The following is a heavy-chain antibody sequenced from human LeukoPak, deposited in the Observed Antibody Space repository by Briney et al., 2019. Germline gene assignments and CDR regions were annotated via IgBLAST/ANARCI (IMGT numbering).Heavy chain of an antibody. CDR2: IHYSGIT. D-gene: IGHD2-2*01. CDR3: AVGVVVVPAATLSGWFDP. Sequence: PSETLSLTCAVSGDSLSDYYWNWIRQPPGKGLEWIGNIHYSGITNYNPSLKSRVTISVDTSKNQFSLKLSSVTAADTAVYYCAVGVVVVPAATLSGWFDPWGQGTLVTVSS. CDR1: GDSLSDYY. J-gene: IGHJ5*02. V-gene: IGHV4-59*12.